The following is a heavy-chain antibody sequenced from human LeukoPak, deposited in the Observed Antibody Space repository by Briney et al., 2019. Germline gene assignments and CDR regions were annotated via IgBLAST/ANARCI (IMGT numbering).Heavy chain of an antibody. V-gene: IGHV4-31*03. Sequence: SQTLSLTCTVSGGSISSGGYYWSWIRQHPGKGLEWIGYIYYSGSTYYNSSLKSRVTMSVDTSKNQFSLKLSSVTAADTAVYYCARDGYYYDSSGYYEKMYYFDYWGQGTLVTVSS. CDR3: ARDGYYYDSSGYYEKMYYFDY. CDR2: IYYSGST. J-gene: IGHJ4*02. D-gene: IGHD3-22*01. CDR1: GGSISSGGYY.